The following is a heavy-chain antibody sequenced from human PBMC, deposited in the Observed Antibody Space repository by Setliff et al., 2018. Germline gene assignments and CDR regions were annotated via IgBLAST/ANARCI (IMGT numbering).Heavy chain of an antibody. V-gene: IGHV4-39*01. D-gene: IGHD4-4*01. J-gene: IGHJ4*01. CDR1: GASISSYY. CDR2: ISYAGST. Sequence: SETLSLTCTVSGASISSYYWGWIRQPPGKGLEWIGTISYAGSTFYNASLRSRATISIDTSKNQFSLKLNSVTAADSTIYYCATTDYTNYGLYWGHGTLVTVSS. CDR3: ATTDYTNYGLY.